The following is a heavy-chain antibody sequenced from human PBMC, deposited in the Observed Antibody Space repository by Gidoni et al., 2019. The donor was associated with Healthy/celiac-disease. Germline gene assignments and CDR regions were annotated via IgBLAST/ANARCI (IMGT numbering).Heavy chain of an antibody. Sequence: QVQLVQSGAEVKKPGASVKVSCKASGYTFTGYYMHWVRQAPGQGLEWMGWINPNSGGTNYAQKFQGWVTMTRDTSISTAYMELSRLRSDDTAVYYCARDERSGSYGGECHYWGQGTLVTVSS. CDR3: ARDERSGSYGGECHY. CDR1: GYTFTGYY. CDR2: INPNSGGT. J-gene: IGHJ4*02. D-gene: IGHD1-26*01. V-gene: IGHV1-2*04.